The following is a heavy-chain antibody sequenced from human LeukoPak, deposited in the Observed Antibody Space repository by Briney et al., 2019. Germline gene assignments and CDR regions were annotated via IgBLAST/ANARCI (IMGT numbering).Heavy chain of an antibody. J-gene: IGHJ4*02. V-gene: IGHV3-48*01. D-gene: IGHD1-26*01. CDR3: AREYYTTNFDY. CDR1: GFTFSSYS. CDR2: ISSSSRTI. Sequence: GGSLRLSCAASGFTFSSYSMVWVRQAPGKGLEWFSYISSSSRTIYYVGSVKGQFTISRDNHKNSLYLQMNSLRAEDTAVYYCAREYYTTNFDYWGQGTLVAVSS.